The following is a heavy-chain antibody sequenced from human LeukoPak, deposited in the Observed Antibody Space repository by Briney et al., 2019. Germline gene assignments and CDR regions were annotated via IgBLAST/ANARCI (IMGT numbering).Heavy chain of an antibody. J-gene: IGHJ4*02. D-gene: IGHD3-16*02. CDR1: GFTFSSYS. CDR2: ISSSSSYI. Sequence: AGGSLRLSCAASGFTFSSYSMNWVRQAPGKGLEWVSSISSSSSYIYYADSVKGRFTISRDNAKNSLYLQMNSLRAEDTAVYYCARDFKSGSIRLGELSLSYYFDYWGQGTLVTVSS. V-gene: IGHV3-21*01. CDR3: ARDFKSGSIRLGELSLSYYFDY.